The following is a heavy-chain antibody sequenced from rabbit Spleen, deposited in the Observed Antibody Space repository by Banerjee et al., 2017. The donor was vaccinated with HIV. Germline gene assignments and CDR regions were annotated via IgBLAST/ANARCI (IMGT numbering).Heavy chain of an antibody. CDR2: IDAGSTGTT. Sequence: QSLEESGGDLVKPGASLTLTCKASGFSFSSGYWMCWVRQAPGKGLEFIACIDAGSTGTTVYANWAKGRFTISTTSSTTVTLQMTSLTAADTATYICARDLVTVIGWNFNLWGQGTLVTVS. J-gene: IGHJ4*01. V-gene: IGHV1S40*01. D-gene: IGHD5-1*01. CDR1: GFSFSSGYW. CDR3: ARDLVTVIGWNFNL.